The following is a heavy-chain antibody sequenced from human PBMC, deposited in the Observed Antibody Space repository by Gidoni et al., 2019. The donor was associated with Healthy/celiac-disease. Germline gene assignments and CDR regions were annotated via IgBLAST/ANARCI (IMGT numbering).Heavy chain of an antibody. CDR1: GYTFTSYG. V-gene: IGHV1-18*04. CDR3: ARGIAVAGVGGYYYYYGMDV. Sequence: QVQLVQSGAEVKKPGASVKVSCKASGYTFTSYGISWVRQAPGQGLEWMGWISAYNGNTNYAQKLQGRVTMTTDTSTSTAYMELRSLRSDDTAVYYCARGIAVAGVGGYYYYYGMDVWGQGTTVTVSS. J-gene: IGHJ6*02. CDR2: ISAYNGNT. D-gene: IGHD6-19*01.